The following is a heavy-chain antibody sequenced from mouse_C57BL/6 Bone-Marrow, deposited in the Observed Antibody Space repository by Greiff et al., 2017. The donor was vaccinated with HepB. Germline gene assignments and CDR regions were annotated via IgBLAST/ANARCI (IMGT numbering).Heavy chain of an antibody. J-gene: IGHJ3*01. V-gene: IGHV5-9-1*02. Sequence: EVKVVESGEGLVKPGGSLKLSCAASGFTFSSYAMSWVRQTPEKRLEWVAYISSGGDYIYYADTVKGRFTISRDNARNTLYLQMSSLKSEDTAMYYCTRGADYGSSYVTFFAYGGQGTGVTVSA. CDR1: GFTFSSYA. CDR2: ISSGGDYI. D-gene: IGHD1-1*01. CDR3: TRGADYGSSYVTFFAY.